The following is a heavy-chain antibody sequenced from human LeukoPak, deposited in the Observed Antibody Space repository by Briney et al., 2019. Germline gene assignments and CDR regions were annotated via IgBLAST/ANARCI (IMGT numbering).Heavy chain of an antibody. Sequence: TFSSYWMSGVRQPPGKGLEGIGSIYYSGSTYYNPSLKSRVTISVDTSKNQFSLKLSSVTAADTAVYYCASFGYYYDSSGSGSDYWGPGTLVTASS. D-gene: IGHD3-22*01. CDR2: IYYSGST. V-gene: IGHV4-39*07. J-gene: IGHJ4*02. CDR3: ASFGYYYDSSGSGSDY. CDR1: TFSSYW.